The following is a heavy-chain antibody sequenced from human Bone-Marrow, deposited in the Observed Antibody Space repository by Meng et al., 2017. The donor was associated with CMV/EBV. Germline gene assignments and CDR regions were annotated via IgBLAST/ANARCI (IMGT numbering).Heavy chain of an antibody. D-gene: IGHD1-26*01. CDR2: MSLDGSDK. V-gene: IGHV3-30-3*01. CDR3: ARAPRGSPGNY. Sequence: GESLKISCAASGFTFSTYAMHWVRQAPGKGLEWVAVMSLDGSDKYYADSVKGRFTISRDNSKNTLYLQMNTLRAEDTAVYYCARAPRGSPGNYWGQGTLVTVSS. CDR1: GFTFSTYA. J-gene: IGHJ4*02.